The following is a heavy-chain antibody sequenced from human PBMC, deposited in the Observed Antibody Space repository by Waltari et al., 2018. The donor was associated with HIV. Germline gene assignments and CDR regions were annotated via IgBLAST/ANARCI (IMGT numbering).Heavy chain of an antibody. V-gene: IGHV4-38-2*02. J-gene: IGHJ4*02. D-gene: IGHD4-17*01. CDR1: GSSLSSAYN. CDR2: ISHFGAT. CDR3: ARDPALTRVTGYDF. Sequence: QVQLQESGPGLVRPSETLSLSCAVSGSSLSSAYNWGWVALPPVKGLGCIGSISHFGATYYSPALKSRFTISLDPSNNRFSLTLNSVTAAYTAVYYCARDPALTRVTGYDFWGQGILVTVSA.